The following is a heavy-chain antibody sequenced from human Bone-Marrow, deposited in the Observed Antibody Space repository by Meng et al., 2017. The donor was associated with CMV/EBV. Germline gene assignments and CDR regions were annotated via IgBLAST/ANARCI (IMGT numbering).Heavy chain of an antibody. CDR2: IARNGGRI. CDR1: GFTFSSYA. CDR3: TRRRDGDYYNGMDV. V-gene: IGHV3-48*03. J-gene: IGHJ6*02. Sequence: GESLKISCAASGFTFSSYAMSWVRQAPGRGLEWVSYIARNGGRIHYADSVKGRFTIIRDNAKNSLYLQMDSLRAEDTAVYYCTRRRDGDYYNGMDVWGQGTTVTVSS.